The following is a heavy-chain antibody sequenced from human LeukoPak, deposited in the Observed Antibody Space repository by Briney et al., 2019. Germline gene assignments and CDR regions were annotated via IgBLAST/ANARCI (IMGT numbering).Heavy chain of an antibody. V-gene: IGHV3-7*04. D-gene: IGHD5-24*01. CDR3: TRVGYIDEGIDY. J-gene: IGHJ4*02. Sequence: GGSLRLSCAASGFAFSDYWMTWVRQAPGKGLEWVANIKQDGSKKSYVDSVKGRFTISRDNAKNSLYLQMNSLRAEDTAIYYCTRVGYIDEGIDYWGQGTLVTVSS. CDR2: IKQDGSKK. CDR1: GFAFSDYW.